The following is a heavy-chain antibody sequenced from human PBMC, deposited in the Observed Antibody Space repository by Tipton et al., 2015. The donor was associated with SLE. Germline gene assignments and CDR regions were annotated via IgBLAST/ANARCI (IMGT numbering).Heavy chain of an antibody. CDR2: ISGSGGST. Sequence: SLRLSCAASGFTFSSYAMSWVAQAPGRGLEGVSAISGSGGSTYYADSVKGRFTTSRDNSKNTLYLQMNSLRAEDTAVYYCAKLGTTVTTNYYYGMDVWGQGTTVTVSS. J-gene: IGHJ6*02. V-gene: IGHV3-23*01. CDR3: AKLGTTVTTNYYYGMDV. CDR1: GFTFSSYA. D-gene: IGHD4-17*01.